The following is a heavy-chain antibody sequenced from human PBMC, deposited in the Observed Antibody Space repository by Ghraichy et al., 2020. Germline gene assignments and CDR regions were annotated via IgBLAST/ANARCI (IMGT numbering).Heavy chain of an antibody. J-gene: IGHJ4*02. CDR3: VKDLRNGYYFDY. D-gene: IGHD1-1*01. Sequence: GGSLRLSCSASGFTFSSYAMHWVRQAPGKGLEYVLAISSNGGSTYYADSVKGRFTISRDNSKNTLYLQMSSLRAEDTAVYYCVKDLRNGYYFDYWGQGTLVTVSS. V-gene: IGHV3-64D*06. CDR1: GFTFSSYA. CDR2: ISSNGGST.